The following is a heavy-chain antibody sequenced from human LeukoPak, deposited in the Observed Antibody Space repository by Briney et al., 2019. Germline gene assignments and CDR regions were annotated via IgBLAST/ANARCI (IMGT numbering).Heavy chain of an antibody. J-gene: IGHJ4*02. D-gene: IGHD6-19*01. CDR2: IRSKAYGGTT. CDR1: GFTFSSYS. Sequence: GGSLRLSCAASGFTFSSYSMNWVRQAPGKGLEWVGFIRSKAYGGTTEYAASVKGRFTISRDDSKSIAYLQMNSLKTEDTAVYYCTRALTPLIPGYSSGWGFDYWGQGTLVTVSS. V-gene: IGHV3-49*04. CDR3: TRALTPLIPGYSSGWGFDY.